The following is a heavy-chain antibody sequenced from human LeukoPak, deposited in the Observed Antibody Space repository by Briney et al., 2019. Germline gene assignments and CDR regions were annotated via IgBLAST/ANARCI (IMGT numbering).Heavy chain of an antibody. Sequence: TSETLSLTCAVYGGSFSGYYWSWIRQPPGKGLEWIGYIYYSGSTYYNPSLKSRVTISVDTSKNQFSLKLSSVTAADTAVYYCARSRGFLWFGELRVNWFDPWGQGTLVTVSS. J-gene: IGHJ5*02. V-gene: IGHV4-30-4*01. CDR3: ARSRGFLWFGELRVNWFDP. CDR1: GGSFSGYY. D-gene: IGHD3-10*01. CDR2: IYYSGST.